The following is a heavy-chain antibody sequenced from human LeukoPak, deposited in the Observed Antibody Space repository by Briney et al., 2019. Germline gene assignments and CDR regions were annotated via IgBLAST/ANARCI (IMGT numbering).Heavy chain of an antibody. V-gene: IGHV3-7*01. D-gene: IGHD6-13*01. CDR3: ARGQQLVLWFDP. J-gene: IGHJ5*02. CDR2: IKKDGSEK. CDR1: GFTFSSHW. Sequence: PGRSLRLSCAASGFTFSSHWMTWVRQAPGKGLEWVATIKKDGSEKYYVDSVKGRFTISRDNAENSLYLQMNSLRAEDTAVYYCARGQQLVLWFDPWGQGTLVTVSS.